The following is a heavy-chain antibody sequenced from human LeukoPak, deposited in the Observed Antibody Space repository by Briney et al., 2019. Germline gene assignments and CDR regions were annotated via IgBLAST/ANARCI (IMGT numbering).Heavy chain of an antibody. Sequence: ASVKVSCKVSGYTLTELSMHWVRQAPGQGLELMGRIIPILGIANYAQKFQGRVTITADKSKSTAYMELSSLRSEDTAVYYCARDLGGSFDYYYGMDVWGQGTTVTVSS. J-gene: IGHJ6*02. CDR1: GYTLTELS. CDR3: ARDLGGSFDYYYGMDV. D-gene: IGHD2-15*01. CDR2: IIPILGIA. V-gene: IGHV1-69*04.